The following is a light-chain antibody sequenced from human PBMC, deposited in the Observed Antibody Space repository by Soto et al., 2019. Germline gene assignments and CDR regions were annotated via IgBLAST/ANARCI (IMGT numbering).Light chain of an antibody. CDR1: SSDVGSNDF. J-gene: IGLJ2*01. CDR3: CSYAGGYTHAV. V-gene: IGLV2-11*01. CDR2: NVN. Sequence: QSALIQPPSVSGSPGQSVTISCSATSSDVGSNDFVSWFQHHPDTVPKPMIYNVNSRPSGVPDRFSGSKSGNTASMAISGLQPEDEADYYCCSYAGGYTHAVFGGGTKVTVL.